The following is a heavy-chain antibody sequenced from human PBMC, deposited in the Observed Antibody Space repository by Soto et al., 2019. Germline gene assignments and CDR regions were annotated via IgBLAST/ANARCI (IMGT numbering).Heavy chain of an antibody. V-gene: IGHV3-30*18. CDR2: ISYDGSNK. CDR3: AKDYYDSSGTLGFDAFDI. CDR1: GFTFSSYG. Sequence: PGGSLRLSCAASGFTFSSYGMHWVRQAPGKGLEWVAVISYDGSNKYYADSVKGRFTISRDNSKNTLYLQMSSLRAEDTAVYYCAKDYYDSSGTLGFDAFDIWGQGTMVTVSS. D-gene: IGHD3-22*01. J-gene: IGHJ3*02.